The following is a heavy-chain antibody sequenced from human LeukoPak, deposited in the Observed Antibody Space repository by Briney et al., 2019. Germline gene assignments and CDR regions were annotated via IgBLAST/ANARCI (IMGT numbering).Heavy chain of an antibody. V-gene: IGHV3-7*01. D-gene: IGHD3-3*01. CDR1: GFTLSRYW. J-gene: IGHJ6*03. Sequence: PGGSLRLSCAASGFTLSRYWMSWVRQAPGKGLEWVANTNQDGSEKYYVDSVKGRFTISRDNAKNSVYLQMNRLRAEDTAVYYCARDHGFSYYYYYMDVWGKGTTVTVSS. CDR2: TNQDGSEK. CDR3: ARDHGFSYYYYYMDV.